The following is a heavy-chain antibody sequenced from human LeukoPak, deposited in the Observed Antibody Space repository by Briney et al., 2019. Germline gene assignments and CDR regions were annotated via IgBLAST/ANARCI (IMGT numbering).Heavy chain of an antibody. CDR2: IKQDGSEK. V-gene: IGHV3-7*01. D-gene: IGHD3-3*01. Sequence: PGGSLRLSCAASGFTFSSYWMSWVRQAPGKGLEWVANIKQDGSEKYYVDSVKGRFIISRDNAKNSLYLQMNSLRAEDTAVYYCARESGTIFGVVIPNYYFDYWGQGPLVTVSS. CDR3: ARESGTIFGVVIPNYYFDY. CDR1: GFTFSSYW. J-gene: IGHJ4*02.